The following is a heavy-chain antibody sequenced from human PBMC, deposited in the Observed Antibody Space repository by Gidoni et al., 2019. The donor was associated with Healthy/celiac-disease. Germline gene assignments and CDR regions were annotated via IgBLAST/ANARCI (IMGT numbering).Heavy chain of an antibody. J-gene: IGHJ5*02. CDR2: IHYSGST. CDR3: AGGDVRQGEGSDP. CDR1: GGSITSGEY. D-gene: IGHD4-17*01. Sequence: QVQLQESGPGLVKPSQTLSLTCTVSGGSITSGEYWNWIRQRPGKGLEWIGYIHYSGSTYYHPSLKSRATISVDTSKNQFSLKVNSVTAADTAVYYCAGGDVRQGEGSDPWGQGALVTVSS. V-gene: IGHV4-31*03.